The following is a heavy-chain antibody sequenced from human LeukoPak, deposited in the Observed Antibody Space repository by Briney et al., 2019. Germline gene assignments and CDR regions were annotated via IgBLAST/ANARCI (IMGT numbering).Heavy chain of an antibody. CDR2: IYTSGST. CDR3: ARGKKLSPYYYGSGSYCY. Sequence: PSETLSLTCTVSGGSISSGSYYWSWIRQPAGKGLEWIGRIYTSGSTNYNPSLKSRVTISVDTSKNQFSLKLSSVTAADTAVYYCARGKKLSPYYYGSGSYCYWGQGTLVTVSS. V-gene: IGHV4-61*02. CDR1: GGSISSGSYY. J-gene: IGHJ4*02. D-gene: IGHD3-10*01.